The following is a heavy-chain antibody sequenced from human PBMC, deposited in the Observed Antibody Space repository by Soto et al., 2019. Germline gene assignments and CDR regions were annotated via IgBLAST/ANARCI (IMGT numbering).Heavy chain of an antibody. CDR1: GFTVSSNY. D-gene: IGHD2-15*01. Sequence: GGSPRLSCAASGFTVSSNYMSWVRQAPGKGLEWVSVIYSGGSTYYADSVKGRFTISRDNSKNTLYLQMNSLRAEDTAVYYCAREAYCSGGSCYSKNYYYMDVWGKGTTVTVSS. J-gene: IGHJ6*03. CDR2: IYSGGST. CDR3: AREAYCSGGSCYSKNYYYMDV. V-gene: IGHV3-66*01.